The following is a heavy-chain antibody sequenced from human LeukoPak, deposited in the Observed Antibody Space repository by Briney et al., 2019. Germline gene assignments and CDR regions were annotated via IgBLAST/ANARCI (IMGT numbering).Heavy chain of an antibody. J-gene: IGHJ5*02. V-gene: IGHV3-21*01. Sequence: GESLGLSCAASGFTFSSYSMNWVRQAPGKGLKWVSSISSSSSYIYYADSVKGRFTISRDNAKNSLYLQMNSLRAEEPAVYYCARDPRAYYDFWSGYPYPSWGQGTLVTVSS. CDR2: ISSSSSYI. CDR3: ARDPRAYYDFWSGYPYPS. D-gene: IGHD3-3*01. CDR1: GFTFSSYS.